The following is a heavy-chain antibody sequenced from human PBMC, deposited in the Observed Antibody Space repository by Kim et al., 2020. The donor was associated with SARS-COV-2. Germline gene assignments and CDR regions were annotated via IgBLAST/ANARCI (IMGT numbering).Heavy chain of an antibody. CDR3: ASTRIMIFGVVIALDY. CDR1: GYTFTSYG. D-gene: IGHD3-3*01. Sequence: ASVKVSCKASGYTFTSYGISWVRQAPGQGLEWMGWISAYNGNTNYAQKLQGRVTMTTDTSTSTAYMELRSLRSDDTAVYYCASTRIMIFGVVIALDYWGQGTLVTVST. CDR2: ISAYNGNT. J-gene: IGHJ4*02. V-gene: IGHV1-18*01.